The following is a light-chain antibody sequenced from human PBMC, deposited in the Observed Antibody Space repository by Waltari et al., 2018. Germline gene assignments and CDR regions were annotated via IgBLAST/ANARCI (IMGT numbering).Light chain of an antibody. CDR3: QTWGIGVQWV. J-gene: IGLJ3*02. CDR1: SAFSSYA. Sequence: QPVLTQSPSASASLGASVKLTCTLSSAFSSYAVVWHQQQPEKGPRYLMKVNSDGTHTKGDGLPDRFSGSSSGAERYLTLSSLQSDDEADYYCQTWGIGVQWVFGGGSKVTVL. V-gene: IGLV4-69*01. CDR2: VNSDGTH.